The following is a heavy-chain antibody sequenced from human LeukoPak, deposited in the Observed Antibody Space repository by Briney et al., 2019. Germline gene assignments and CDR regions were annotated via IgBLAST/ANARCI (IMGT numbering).Heavy chain of an antibody. CDR3: AKDGVSASVWAFDI. V-gene: IGHV3-30*18. D-gene: IGHD2-15*01. J-gene: IGHJ3*02. Sequence: GGSLRLSCSASGFTFSNYGMHWVRQAPGKGLEWVAVISYDGSYKYYADSVKGRFTISRDNAKNTLYLQMNSLRAEDSAVYYCAKDGVSASVWAFDIWGQGTMVTVSS. CDR2: ISYDGSYK. CDR1: GFTFSNYG.